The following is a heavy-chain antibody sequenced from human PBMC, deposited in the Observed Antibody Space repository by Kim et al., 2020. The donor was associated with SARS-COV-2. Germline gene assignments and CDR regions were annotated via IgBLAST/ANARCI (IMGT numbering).Heavy chain of an antibody. D-gene: IGHD6-19*01. CDR2: IYYSGST. J-gene: IGHJ4*02. V-gene: IGHV4-59*08. CDR1: GGSISSYY. Sequence: SETLSLTCTVSGGSISSYYWSWIRQPPGKGLEWIGYIYYSGSTNYNPSLKSRVTISVDTSKNQFSLKLSSVTAADTAVYYCARMQSSGWYGGYFDYWGQGTLVTVSS. CDR3: ARMQSSGWYGGYFDY.